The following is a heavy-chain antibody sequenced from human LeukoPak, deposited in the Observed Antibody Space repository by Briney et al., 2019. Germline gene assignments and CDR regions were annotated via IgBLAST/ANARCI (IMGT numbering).Heavy chain of an antibody. V-gene: IGHV3-23*01. J-gene: IGHJ4*02. Sequence: PGGSLRLSCAASGFTFNTYTMNWVRQAPGKGLEWVSGISGSGSSTYNADSVKGRFTISRDNSKNTLYLQMNSLRVEDTAVYYCAKGHYGDFPHWHDYWGQGTLVTVSS. CDR1: GFTFNTYT. CDR2: ISGSGSST. D-gene: IGHD4-17*01. CDR3: AKGHYGDFPHWHDY.